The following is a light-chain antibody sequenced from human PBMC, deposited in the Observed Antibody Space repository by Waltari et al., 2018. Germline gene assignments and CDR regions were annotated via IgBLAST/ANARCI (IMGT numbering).Light chain of an antibody. CDR1: RSDGGGYNY. J-gene: IGLJ3*02. CDR3: SSYTSSSTWV. Sequence: QSALTQPASVSGSPGQSITIPCTGTRSDGGGYNYVSWYQQHPGKAPKLMIYDVSRRPSGVSNRFSGSKSGNTASLTISGLQAEDEADYYCSSYTSSSTWVFGGGTKLTVL. V-gene: IGLV2-14*01. CDR2: DVS.